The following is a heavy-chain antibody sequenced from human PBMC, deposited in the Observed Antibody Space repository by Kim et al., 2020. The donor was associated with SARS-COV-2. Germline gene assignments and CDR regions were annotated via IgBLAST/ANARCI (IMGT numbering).Heavy chain of an antibody. Sequence: GGSLRLSCAASGFTFSDYYMSWIRQAPGKGLEWVSYISSSSSYTNYADSVKGRFTISRDNAKNSLYLQMNSLRAEDTAVYYCARIRTGTTNYFDYWGQGTLVTVSS. CDR1: GFTFSDYY. V-gene: IGHV3-11*03. J-gene: IGHJ4*02. CDR3: ARIRTGTTNYFDY. CDR2: ISSSSSYT. D-gene: IGHD1-7*01.